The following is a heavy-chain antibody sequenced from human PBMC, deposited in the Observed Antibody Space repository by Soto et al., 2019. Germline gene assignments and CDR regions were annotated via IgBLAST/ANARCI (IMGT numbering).Heavy chain of an antibody. Sequence: GASVKVSCKASGYTFTSYAMHWVRQAPGQRLEWMGWINAGNGNTKYSQKFQGRVTITRDTSASTAYMELSSLRSEDTAVYYCAREGYRWLVLYYFDYWGRGTLVTVSS. V-gene: IGHV1-3*01. D-gene: IGHD6-19*01. J-gene: IGHJ4*02. CDR3: AREGYRWLVLYYFDY. CDR2: INAGNGNT. CDR1: GYTFTSYA.